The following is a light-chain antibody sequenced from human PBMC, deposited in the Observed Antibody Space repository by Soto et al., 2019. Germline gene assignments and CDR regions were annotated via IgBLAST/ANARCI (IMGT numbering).Light chain of an antibody. Sequence: EIVLTHSPGTLSLSPGEIATLSCRASQSVGSSLSWYQQKPGQAPRLLFYGASNRATAIPDRFSGSGFGTDFTLTITRLEPEDFAVYYCQQYGDSPQTFGPGTKVDIK. CDR3: QQYGDSPQT. V-gene: IGKV3-20*01. J-gene: IGKJ1*01. CDR1: QSVGSS. CDR2: GAS.